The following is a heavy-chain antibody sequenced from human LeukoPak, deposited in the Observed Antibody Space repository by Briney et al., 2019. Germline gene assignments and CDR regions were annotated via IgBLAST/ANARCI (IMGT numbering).Heavy chain of an antibody. Sequence: QPGRSLRLSGAASGFTFDDYAMHWVRQAPGKGLEGVSGISWNSGSIDYADSVKGRFTISRDNAKNSLYLQMNSLRAKDTALYYCEKDMVDGTTEAFDYWGQGTLVTVSS. CDR3: EKDMVDGTTEAFDY. V-gene: IGHV3-9*01. J-gene: IGHJ4*02. D-gene: IGHD1-7*01. CDR1: GFTFDDYA. CDR2: ISWNSGSI.